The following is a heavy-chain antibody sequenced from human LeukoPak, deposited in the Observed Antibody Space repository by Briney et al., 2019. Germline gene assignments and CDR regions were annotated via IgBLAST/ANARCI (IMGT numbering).Heavy chain of an antibody. V-gene: IGHV4-4*02. D-gene: IGHD2-2*01. CDR3: ARERVVPAATIGYYYYGMDV. CDR1: GVSISSSNW. Sequence: TLSLTCAVSGVSISSSNWWSWGRQSPGQGLEWIGEIYHSGSTNYNPSLKSRVTISVEKSKNQFSLKLSSVTAADTAVYYCARERVVPAATIGYYYYGMDVWGKGTTVTVSS. CDR2: IYHSGST. J-gene: IGHJ6*04.